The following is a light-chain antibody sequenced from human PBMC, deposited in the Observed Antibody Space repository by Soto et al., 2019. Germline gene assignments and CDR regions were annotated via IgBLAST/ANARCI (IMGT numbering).Light chain of an antibody. Sequence: EIVLTQSPGTLSLSPGERATLSCRASQSVRSSYLAWYQQQPGQAPRLLIYDASSRATGIPDRFSGSGSGTDFTLTISRLEPEDFAVYYCQQYGSSPMYTFGQGTKLEIK. V-gene: IGKV3-20*01. J-gene: IGKJ2*01. CDR2: DAS. CDR3: QQYGSSPMYT. CDR1: QSVRSSY.